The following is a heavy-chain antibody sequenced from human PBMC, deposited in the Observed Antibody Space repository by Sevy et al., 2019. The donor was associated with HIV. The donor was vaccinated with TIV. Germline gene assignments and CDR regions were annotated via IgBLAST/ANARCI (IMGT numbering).Heavy chain of an antibody. CDR3: TRFYRDYAWYFHL. Sequence: GGSLRLSCAASGFTFSVSGVHWVRHASGKGLEWVGRIRGKADNYATAYAASVKGRFTVSRDDSKNTAYLQMNSLKTEDTAVYYCTRFYRDYAWYFHLWGRGTLVTVSS. J-gene: IGHJ2*01. CDR1: GFTFSVSG. CDR2: IRGKADNYAT. D-gene: IGHD4-17*01. V-gene: IGHV3-73*01.